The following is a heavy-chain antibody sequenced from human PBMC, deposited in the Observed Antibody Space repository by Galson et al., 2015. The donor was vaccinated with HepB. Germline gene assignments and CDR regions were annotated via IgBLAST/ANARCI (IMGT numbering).Heavy chain of an antibody. CDR2: FDPEDGET. J-gene: IGHJ4*02. Sequence: SVKVSCKVSGYTLTELSMHWVRQAPGKGLEWMGGFDPEDGETIYAQKFQGRVTMTEDTSTDTAYMELSSLRSEDTAVYYCATGAPWITMVQGVINHPFDYWGQGTLVTVSS. V-gene: IGHV1-24*01. CDR3: ATGAPWITMVQGVINHPFDY. CDR1: GYTLTELS. D-gene: IGHD3-10*01.